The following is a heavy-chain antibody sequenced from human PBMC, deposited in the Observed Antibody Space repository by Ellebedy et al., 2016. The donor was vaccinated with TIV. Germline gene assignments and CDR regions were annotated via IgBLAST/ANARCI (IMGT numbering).Heavy chain of an antibody. CDR2: INAGNGNT. V-gene: IGHV1-3*01. Sequence: AASVKVSCKASGYTFTNYAMHWVRQAPGQRLEWMGWINAGNGNTKYSQKFQGRVTITRDTSASTAYMELSSLRSEDTAVYYCARSGDTSMAFTPSLDYWGQGTLVTVSS. CDR1: GYTFTNYA. CDR3: ARSGDTSMAFTPSLDY. D-gene: IGHD5-18*01. J-gene: IGHJ4*02.